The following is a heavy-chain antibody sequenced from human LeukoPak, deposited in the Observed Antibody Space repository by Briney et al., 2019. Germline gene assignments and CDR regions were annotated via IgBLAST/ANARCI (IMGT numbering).Heavy chain of an antibody. CDR1: GFTFSSYA. V-gene: IGHV3-48*01. Sequence: GGSLRLSCAASGFTFSSYAMSWVRQAPGKGLEWVSYISSSGNTIYYADSVKGRFTISRDNSKNTLYLQMNSLRAEDTAVYYCARGPSLYCSGGSCYYGDFDYWGQGTLVTVSS. CDR3: ARGPSLYCSGGSCYYGDFDY. D-gene: IGHD2-15*01. J-gene: IGHJ4*02. CDR2: ISSSGNTI.